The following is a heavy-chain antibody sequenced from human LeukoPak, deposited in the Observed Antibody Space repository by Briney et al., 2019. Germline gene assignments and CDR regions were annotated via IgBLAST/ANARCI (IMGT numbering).Heavy chain of an antibody. D-gene: IGHD6-13*01. Sequence: ETLSLTCAVYGGSFSGYYWSWIRQPPGKGLEWIGEINHSGSTNYNPSLKSRVTISVDTSKNQFSLKLSSVTAADTAVYYCARGRYNSSGNWFNPWGQGTLVTVSS. CDR1: GGSFSGYY. J-gene: IGHJ5*02. V-gene: IGHV4-34*01. CDR3: ARGRYNSSGNWFNP. CDR2: INHSGST.